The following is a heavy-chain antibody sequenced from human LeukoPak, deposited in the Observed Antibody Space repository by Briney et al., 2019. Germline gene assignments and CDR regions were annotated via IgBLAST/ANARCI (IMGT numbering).Heavy chain of an antibody. D-gene: IGHD3-22*01. CDR1: GFTFSSYA. CDR3: AKDIIRLVGLYYYDSSGYPIRGAFDI. CDR2: ISGSGGST. Sequence: PGGSLRLSCAASGFTFSSYAMSWVRQAPGKGLEWVSAISGSGGSTYYADSVKGRFTISRDNSKNTLYLQMNSLRAEDTAVYYCAKDIIRLVGLYYYDSSGYPIRGAFDIWGQGTMVTVSS. J-gene: IGHJ3*02. V-gene: IGHV3-23*01.